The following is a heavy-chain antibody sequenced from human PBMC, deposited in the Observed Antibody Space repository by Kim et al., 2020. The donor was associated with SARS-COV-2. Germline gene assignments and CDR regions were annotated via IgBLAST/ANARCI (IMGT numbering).Heavy chain of an antibody. J-gene: IGHJ4*02. CDR1: GFTFSDYS. CDR3: ARASLVGGALIDY. V-gene: IGHV3-48*02. D-gene: IGHD3-10*01. CDR2: ISSSSTTM. Sequence: GGSLRLSCAASGFTFSDYSMTWVRQAPGKRLEWLSYISSSSTTMYYADSVKGRCTVSRYNAKNSLFLQMNSLRNDDTAVYYCARASLVGGALIDYWGQGT.